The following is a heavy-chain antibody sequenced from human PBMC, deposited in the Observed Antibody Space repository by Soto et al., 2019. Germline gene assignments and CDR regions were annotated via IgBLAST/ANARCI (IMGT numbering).Heavy chain of an antibody. Sequence: GASVKVSCKVSGYTLTELSMHWVRQAPGKGLEWMGGFDPEDGETIYAQKFQGRVTMTEDTSTDTAYMELSSLRSEDTAVYYCARDQKYISGWYDYFDYWGQGTLVTVSS. CDR2: FDPEDGET. D-gene: IGHD6-19*01. J-gene: IGHJ4*02. CDR1: GYTLTELS. CDR3: ARDQKYISGWYDYFDY. V-gene: IGHV1-24*01.